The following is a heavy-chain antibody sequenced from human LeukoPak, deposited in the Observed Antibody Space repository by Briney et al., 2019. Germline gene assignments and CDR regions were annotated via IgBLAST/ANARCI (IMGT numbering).Heavy chain of an antibody. Sequence: PSETLSLTCTVSGGSLSSYYCSWIRQPPGKGLEWIGYIYYSVSTNYNPSLKSRVTISVDTSKNQFSLKLSSVTAADTAVYYCARGYSYHYYYMDVWGKGTTVTVSS. V-gene: IGHV4-59*01. CDR1: GGSLSSYY. CDR3: ARGYSYHYYYMDV. CDR2: IYYSVST. D-gene: IGHD5-18*01. J-gene: IGHJ6*03.